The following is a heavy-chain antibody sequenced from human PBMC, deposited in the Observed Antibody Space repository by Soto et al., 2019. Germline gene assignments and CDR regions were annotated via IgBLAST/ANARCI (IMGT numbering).Heavy chain of an antibody. Sequence: HSETPSITCTVCGGSVCSYYWGWIRQHPGKGLEWIGYIYYSGSTNYNPSLKSRVTISVDTSKNQFSLKLSSVTAADTAVYYCTSGYDFLDAFDIWGQGTMVTVSS. V-gene: IGHV4-59*08. CDR1: GGSVCSYY. D-gene: IGHD5-12*01. CDR2: IYYSGST. CDR3: TSGYDFLDAFDI. J-gene: IGHJ3*02.